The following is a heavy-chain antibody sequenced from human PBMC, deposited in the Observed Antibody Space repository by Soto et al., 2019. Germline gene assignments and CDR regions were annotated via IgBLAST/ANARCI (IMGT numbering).Heavy chain of an antibody. CDR1: GFTFSSYA. CDR3: AKDRWELPPAPTHPLDY. V-gene: IGHV3-23*01. CDR2: ISGSGGST. D-gene: IGHD1-26*01. J-gene: IGHJ4*02. Sequence: SLRLSCAASGFTFSSYAMSWVRQAPGKGLEWVSAISGSGGSTYYADSVKGRFTISKDNSKNTLYLQMNSLRAEDTAVYYCAKDRWELPPAPTHPLDYWGQGTLVTVSS.